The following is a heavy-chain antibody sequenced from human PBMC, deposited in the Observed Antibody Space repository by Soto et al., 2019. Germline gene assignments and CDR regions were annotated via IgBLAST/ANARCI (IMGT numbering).Heavy chain of an antibody. CDR1: GFTFSSYG. CDR2: IWYDGSNK. V-gene: IGHV3-33*01. D-gene: IGHD3-10*01. CDR3: ARSGPHWLGFGY. J-gene: IGHJ4*02. Sequence: GGSLRLSCAASGFTFSSYGMHWVRQAPGKGLEWVAVIWYDGSNKYYADSVKGRFTISRDNSKNTLYLQMNSLRAEDTAVYYCARSGPHWLGFGYWGQGTLVTVSS.